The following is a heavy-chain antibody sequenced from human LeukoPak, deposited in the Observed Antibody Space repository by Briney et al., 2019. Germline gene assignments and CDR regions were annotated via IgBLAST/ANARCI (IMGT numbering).Heavy chain of an antibody. J-gene: IGHJ6*03. CDR2: INPNSGGT. CDR1: GYTFTGYY. CDR3: ARGAAAGTFYYYYYMDV. V-gene: IGHV1-2*02. D-gene: IGHD6-13*01. Sequence: ASVKVSCKASGYTFTGYYMHWVRQAPGQGLEWMGWINPNSGGTNYAQKFQGRVTMTRDTSISTAYMELSRLRSDDTAVYYCARGAAAGTFYYYYYMDVWSKGTTVTVSS.